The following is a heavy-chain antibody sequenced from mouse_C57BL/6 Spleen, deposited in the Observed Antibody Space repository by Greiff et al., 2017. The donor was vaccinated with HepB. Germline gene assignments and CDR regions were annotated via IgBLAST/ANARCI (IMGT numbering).Heavy chain of an antibody. V-gene: IGHV1-78*01. J-gene: IGHJ4*01. D-gene: IGHD2-1*01. CDR1: GYTFTDHT. CDR3: ARGGIYYGNPYAMDY. CDR2: IYPRDGST. Sequence: QVQLKESDAELVKPGASVKISCKVSGYTFTDHTIHWMKQRPEQGLEWIGYIYPRDGSTKYNEKFKGKATLTADKSSSTAYMQLNSLTSEDSAVYFCARGGIYYGNPYAMDYWGQGTSVTVSS.